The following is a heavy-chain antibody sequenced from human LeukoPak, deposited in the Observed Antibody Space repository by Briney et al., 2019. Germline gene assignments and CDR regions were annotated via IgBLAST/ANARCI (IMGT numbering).Heavy chain of an antibody. D-gene: IGHD2-2*02. CDR1: GFTFSSYA. J-gene: IGHJ4*02. Sequence: GGSLRLSCVASGFTFSSYAMSWVRRAPGKGLEWLSLISDSGDSPSDADSGKGRFTISRDNSKNTLYLQMNSLRAEDTAVYYCAKSDCDSSSCYTIDYWGQGTLVTVSS. V-gene: IGHV3-23*01. CDR3: AKSDCDSSSCYTIDY. CDR2: ISDSGDSP.